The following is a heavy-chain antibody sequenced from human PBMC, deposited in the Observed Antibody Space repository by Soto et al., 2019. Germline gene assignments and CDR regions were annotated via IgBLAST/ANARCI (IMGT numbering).Heavy chain of an antibody. V-gene: IGHV1-69*08. CDR3: AREGGGLPVY. CDR2: IIPILGIA. Sequence: QVQLVQSGAEVKKPGSSVKVSCKASGGTFSSYTISWVRQAPGQGLEWMGRIIPILGIANYAQKFQGRVTITADKSTSTAYKELSSLRSEDTAVYYCAREGGGLPVYWGQGTLVTVSS. CDR1: GGTFSSYT. J-gene: IGHJ4*02. D-gene: IGHD3-16*01.